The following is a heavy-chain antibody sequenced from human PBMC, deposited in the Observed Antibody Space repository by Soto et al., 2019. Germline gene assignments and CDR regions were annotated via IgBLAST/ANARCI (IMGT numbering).Heavy chain of an antibody. CDR3: VRGKVAAGFDY. CDR2: ISSDGTTT. CDR1: EFTFTHYW. Sequence: GGSLRLSCVASEFTFTHYWMHWVRQAPGKGLVWVSRISSDGTTTNYADSVKGRFTISRDNAKNTLYLQMTSLRVEDRAIDYCVRGKVAAGFDYWGQGALVTVSS. D-gene: IGHD6-13*01. V-gene: IGHV3-74*01. J-gene: IGHJ4*02.